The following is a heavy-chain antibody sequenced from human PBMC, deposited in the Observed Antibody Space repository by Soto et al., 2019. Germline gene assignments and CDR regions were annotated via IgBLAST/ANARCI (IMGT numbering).Heavy chain of an antibody. CDR2: IYHSGST. V-gene: IGHV4-30-2*01. CDR1: GGSISSGGYS. J-gene: IGHJ4*02. Sequence: QLQLQESGSGLVKPSQTLSLTCAVSGGSISSGGYSWNWIQQPLGKGLEWIGYIYHSGSTYYNPSLEGRVTMSVDTSKNQFSLKLNSVTAADTAVYYCARDRRSYYNDGSGLDYWGQGTLVTVSS. CDR3: ARDRRSYYNDGSGLDY. D-gene: IGHD3-22*01.